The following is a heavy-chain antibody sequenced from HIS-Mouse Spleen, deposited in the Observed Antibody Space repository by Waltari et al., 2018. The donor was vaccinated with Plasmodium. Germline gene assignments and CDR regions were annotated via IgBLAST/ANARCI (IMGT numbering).Heavy chain of an antibody. V-gene: IGHV4-34*01. CDR1: GGSFSGYY. CDR2: INHSGST. J-gene: IGHJ5*02. Sequence: QVQLQQWGAGLLKPSETLSLTCAVYGGSFSGYYWSWIRQPPGKGLEWIGEINHSGSTNYNPSLKSRVTISVDTSKNQFSLKLSSVTAADTAVYYCARGGRAAAGWFDPWGQGTLVTVSS. D-gene: IGHD6-13*01. CDR3: ARGGRAAAGWFDP.